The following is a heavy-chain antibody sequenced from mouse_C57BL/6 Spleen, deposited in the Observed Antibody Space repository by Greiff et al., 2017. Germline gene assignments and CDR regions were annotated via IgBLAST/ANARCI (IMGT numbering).Heavy chain of an antibody. CDR3: ARLTSKGGFAY. D-gene: IGHD4-1*01. V-gene: IGHV1-82*01. Sequence: VKLMESGPELVKPGASVKISCKASGYAFSSSWMNWVKQRPGKGLEWIGRIYPGDGDTNYNGKFKGKATLTADKSSSTAYMQLSSLTSEDSAVYFCARLTSKGGFAYWGQGTLVTVSA. CDR1: GYAFSSSW. J-gene: IGHJ3*01. CDR2: IYPGDGDT.